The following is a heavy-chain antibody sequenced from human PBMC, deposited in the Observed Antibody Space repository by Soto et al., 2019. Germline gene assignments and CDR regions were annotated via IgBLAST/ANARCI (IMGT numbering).Heavy chain of an antibody. CDR3: ARHRPDIVVVDY. Sequence: SETLSLTCTFSGGSISSSSYYLGWIRQPPGKGLEWIGSIYYSGSTYYNPSLKSRVTISVDTSKNQFSLKLSSVTAADTAVYYCARHRPDIVVVDYWGQGTLVTVSS. D-gene: IGHD2-15*01. J-gene: IGHJ4*02. CDR2: IYYSGST. CDR1: GGSISSSSYY. V-gene: IGHV4-39*01.